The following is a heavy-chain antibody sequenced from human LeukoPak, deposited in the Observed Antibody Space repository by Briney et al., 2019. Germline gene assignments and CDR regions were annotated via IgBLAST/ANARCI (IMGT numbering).Heavy chain of an antibody. Sequence: SETLSLTCAVSGGSISSSNWWSWVRPPPGKGLEWIGEIYHSGSTNYNPSLKSRVTISVDKSKNQFSLKLSSVTAADTAVYYCARNGGNSDFDYWGQGILVTVSS. CDR1: GGSISSSNW. V-gene: IGHV4-4*02. D-gene: IGHD4-23*01. J-gene: IGHJ4*02. CDR2: IYHSGST. CDR3: ARNGGNSDFDY.